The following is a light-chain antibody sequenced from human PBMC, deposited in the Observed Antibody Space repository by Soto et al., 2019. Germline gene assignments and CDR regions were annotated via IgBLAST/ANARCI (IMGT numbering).Light chain of an antibody. Sequence: EIVLTQSPGTRSLSPGERATLSCRASQSVSSSFLAWYQQKPGQAPRLLIYGASSRATGIPDRFSGGGSGTDFTLTISRLEPEDFAVYYCQQYGSSPPWTFGQGTKVEIK. CDR3: QQYGSSPPWT. V-gene: IGKV3-20*01. J-gene: IGKJ1*01. CDR1: QSVSSSF. CDR2: GAS.